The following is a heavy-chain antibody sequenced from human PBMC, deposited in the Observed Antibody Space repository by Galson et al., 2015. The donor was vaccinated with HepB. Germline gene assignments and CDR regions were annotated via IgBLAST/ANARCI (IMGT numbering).Heavy chain of an antibody. CDR2: IYSGGST. CDR3: ARETRLEWLSSVYMDV. CDR1: GFTVSSNY. V-gene: IGHV3-53*01. J-gene: IGHJ6*03. D-gene: IGHD3-3*01. Sequence: SLRLSCAASGFTVSSNYMSWVRQAPGKGLEWVSVIYSGGSTYYADSVKGRFTISRDNSKNTLYLQMNSLRAEDTAVYYCARETRLEWLSSVYMDVWGKGTTVTVSS.